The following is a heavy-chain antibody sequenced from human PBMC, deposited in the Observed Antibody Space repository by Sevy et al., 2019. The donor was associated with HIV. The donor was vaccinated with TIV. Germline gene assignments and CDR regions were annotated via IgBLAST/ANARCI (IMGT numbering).Heavy chain of an antibody. V-gene: IGHV3-48*03. D-gene: IGHD3-22*01. CDR2: ISSSGSTI. J-gene: IGHJ3*02. CDR3: ARGDDSSGYYYAFDI. Sequence: GGSLRLSCAASGFTFSSYEMNWVRQAPGKGLEWVSYISSSGSTIYYADSVKGRFTISRDNAKNSLYLQMNSLRAEDTAVYYCARGDDSSGYYYAFDIWGRGTMVIVSS. CDR1: GFTFSSYE.